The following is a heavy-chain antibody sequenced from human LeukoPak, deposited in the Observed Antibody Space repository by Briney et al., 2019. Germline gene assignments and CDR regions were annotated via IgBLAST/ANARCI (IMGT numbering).Heavy chain of an antibody. J-gene: IGHJ4*02. V-gene: IGHV1-2*02. CDR1: GYTFTGYY. Sequence: ASVKVSCKASGYTFTGYYMHCVRQAPGQGPEWMGWINPNSGGTNYAQKFQGRVTMTRDTSISTAYMELSRLRSDDTAVYYCARDDIGDSSSWSYDYWGQGTLVTVSS. CDR2: INPNSGGT. D-gene: IGHD6-13*01. CDR3: ARDDIGDSSSWSYDY.